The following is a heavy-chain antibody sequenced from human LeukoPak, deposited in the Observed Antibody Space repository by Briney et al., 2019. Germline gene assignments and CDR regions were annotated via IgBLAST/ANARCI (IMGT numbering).Heavy chain of an antibody. CDR2: ISSSGSTI. CDR3: ARDKAQNYYGSGSYYYYYYMDV. J-gene: IGHJ6*03. V-gene: IGHV3-48*03. D-gene: IGHD3-10*01. Sequence: PGGSLRLSCAASGFTFSSYEMNWVRQAPGKGLEWVSYISSSGSTIYYADSVKGRFTISRDNAKNSLYLQMNSLRAEDTAVYYCARDKAQNYYGSGSYYYYYYMDVWGKGTTVTISS. CDR1: GFTFSSYE.